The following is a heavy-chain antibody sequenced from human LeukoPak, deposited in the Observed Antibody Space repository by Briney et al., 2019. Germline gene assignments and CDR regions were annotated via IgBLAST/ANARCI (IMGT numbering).Heavy chain of an antibody. CDR2: ISAYKGNT. CDR1: YPFXXXG. Sequence: YPFXXXGISWVRQAPGQGLEWMGWISAYKGNTNYAQKFQGRVTMTTDTSTSTAYMELRSLRSDDTAVYYCARDHGGKVDRYFDLWGRGTLVTVSS. V-gene: IGHV1-18*01. CDR3: ARDHGGKVDRYFDL. J-gene: IGHJ2*01. D-gene: IGHD2-15*01.